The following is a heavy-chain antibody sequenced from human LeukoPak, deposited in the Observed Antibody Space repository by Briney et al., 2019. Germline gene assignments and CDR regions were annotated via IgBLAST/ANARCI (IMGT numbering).Heavy chain of an antibody. CDR2: ISSSSTI. V-gene: IGHV3-48*04. CDR1: GFTFRTYS. D-gene: IGHD3-10*01. Sequence: GGSLRLSCAGSGFTFRTYSMNWVRQAPGKGLEWVSYISSSSTIYYADSVKGRFTISRDNAKDSLYLQMNSLRAEDTAVYYCARGGKTWGVSDYWGQGTLVTVSS. CDR3: ARGGKTWGVSDY. J-gene: IGHJ4*02.